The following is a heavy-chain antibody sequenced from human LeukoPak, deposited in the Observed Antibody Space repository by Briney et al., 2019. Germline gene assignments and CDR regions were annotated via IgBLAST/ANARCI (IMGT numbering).Heavy chain of an antibody. V-gene: IGHV1-46*01. CDR2: INPSGGST. D-gene: IGHD1-20*01. J-gene: IGHJ3*02. Sequence: ASVKVSCKASGYTFTSYDINWVRQATGQGLEWMGIINPSGGSTSYAQKFQGRVTMTRDTSTSTVYMELSSLRSEDTAVYYCARDITLDPNIFDIWGQGTMVTVSS. CDR1: GYTFTSYD. CDR3: ARDITLDPNIFDI.